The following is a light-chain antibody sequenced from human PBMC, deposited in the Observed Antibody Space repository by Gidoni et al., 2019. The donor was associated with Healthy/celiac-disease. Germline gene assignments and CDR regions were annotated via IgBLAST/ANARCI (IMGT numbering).Light chain of an antibody. J-gene: IGKJ2*01. Sequence: DIQIAQSPSSLSSSVGDIVTITCRASQIISSFLNWYQQKPGKAPKLLIYAASSLQSGVPSRFSGSGSGTDFTLTISSLQPEDFATYYCQQSYSTPYTFGQGTKLEIK. CDR3: QQSYSTPYT. V-gene: IGKV1-39*01. CDR2: AAS. CDR1: QIISSF.